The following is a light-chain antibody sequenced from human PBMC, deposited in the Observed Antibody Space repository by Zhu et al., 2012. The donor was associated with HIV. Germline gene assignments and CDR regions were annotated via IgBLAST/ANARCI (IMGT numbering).Light chain of an antibody. J-gene: IGKJ4*01. Sequence: IVLTQSPATLPLSPGERATVSCRASRSVSSFLAWYQQKPGQAPRLLIYDASKRAAGIPPRFSGSGSGTDFTLTISSLEPEDFALYYCQQRSNWPLTFGGGTKVEIK. CDR1: RSVSSF. V-gene: IGKV3-11*01. CDR2: DAS. CDR3: QQRSNWPLT.